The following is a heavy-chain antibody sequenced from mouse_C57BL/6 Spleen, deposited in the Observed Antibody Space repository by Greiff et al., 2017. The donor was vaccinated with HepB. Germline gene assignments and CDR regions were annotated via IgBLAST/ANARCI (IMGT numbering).Heavy chain of an antibody. V-gene: IGHV6-3*01. J-gene: IGHJ3*01. CDR2: IRLKSDNYAT. Sequence: LQQSGGGLVQPGGSMKLSCVASGFTFSNYWMNWVRQSPEKGLEWVAQIRLKSDNYATHYAESVKGRFTISRDDSKSSVYLQMNNLRAEDTGIYYCTGGTYGRGFAYWGQGTLVTVSA. D-gene: IGHD1-1*01. CDR3: TGGTYGRGFAY. CDR1: GFTFSNYW.